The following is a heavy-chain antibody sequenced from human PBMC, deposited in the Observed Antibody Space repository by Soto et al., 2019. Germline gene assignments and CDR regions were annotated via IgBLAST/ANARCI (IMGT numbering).Heavy chain of an antibody. J-gene: IGHJ6*03. Sequence: GGSLRLSCAASGFTFSSYAMSWVRQAPGKGLEWVSTISSSGSSTYYADSVKGRFTISRDNSKNTLYLQMNSLRVEDTAVYYCAKLSAADSNSYYYYMDVWGRGTTVTVSS. CDR2: ISSSGSST. CDR3: AKLSAADSNSYYYYMDV. D-gene: IGHD3-16*02. V-gene: IGHV3-23*01. CDR1: GFTFSSYA.